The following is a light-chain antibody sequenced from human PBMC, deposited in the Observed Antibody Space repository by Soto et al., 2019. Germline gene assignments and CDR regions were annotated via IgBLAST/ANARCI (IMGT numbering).Light chain of an antibody. V-gene: IGKV2-28*01. Sequence: DIVMTQSPLSLPVTPGEPASISCRSSQSLLHSNGYNYLDWYLQKPGQSPQLLIYLGSNRASGVPDRFSGSASGTDFTLKISRVEAEDVGIYYCMRALQTPYTFGQGTKLEIK. CDR1: QSLLHSNGYNY. J-gene: IGKJ2*01. CDR2: LGS. CDR3: MRALQTPYT.